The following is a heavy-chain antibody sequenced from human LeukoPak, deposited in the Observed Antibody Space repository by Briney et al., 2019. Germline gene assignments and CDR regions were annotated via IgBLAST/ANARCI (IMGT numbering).Heavy chain of an antibody. Sequence: SETLSLTCAVSGYSISSGHYWGWIRQPPGKGLEWIGSIYHSGSTYYNPSLKSRVTISVDTSKNQFSLKLSSVTAADTAVYYCARDYGDYGGWYYYYGMDVWGKRTTVTVSS. V-gene: IGHV4-38-2*01. J-gene: IGHJ6*04. CDR3: ARDYGDYGGWYYYYGMDV. CDR1: GYSISSGHY. CDR2: IYHSGST. D-gene: IGHD4-17*01.